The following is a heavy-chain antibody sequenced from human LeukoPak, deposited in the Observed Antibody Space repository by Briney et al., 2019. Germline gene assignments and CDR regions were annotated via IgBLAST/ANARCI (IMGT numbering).Heavy chain of an antibody. D-gene: IGHD5-24*01. V-gene: IGHV4-38-2*01. CDR3: ARRFAVEGWFDP. J-gene: IGHJ5*02. CDR1: GYSISSGYY. Sequence: SETLSLTCAVSGYSISSGYYWGWIRQPPGKGLEWIGSIYHSGSTYYNPSLRSRVTISVDTSKNQFSLKLSSVTAADTAVHYCARRFAVEGWFDPWGQGTLVTVSS. CDR2: IYHSGST.